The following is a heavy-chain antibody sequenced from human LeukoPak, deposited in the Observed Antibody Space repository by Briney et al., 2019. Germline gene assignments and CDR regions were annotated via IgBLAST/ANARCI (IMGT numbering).Heavy chain of an antibody. D-gene: IGHD2-15*01. CDR1: GGYFSGYY. CDR2: INHSGST. J-gene: IGHJ6*02. V-gene: IGHV4-34*01. CDR3: AREKEVSSIVVGMDV. Sequence: SETLSLTCAVYGGYFSGYYWSWIRQPPGKGLEWIGEINHSGSTNYNPSLKSRVTISVDTSKNQFSLKLSSVTAADTAVYYCAREKEVSSIVVGMDVWGQGTTVTVSS.